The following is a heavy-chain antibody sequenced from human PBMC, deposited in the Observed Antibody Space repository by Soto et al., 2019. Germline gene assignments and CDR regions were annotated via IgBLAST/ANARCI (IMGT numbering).Heavy chain of an antibody. Sequence: GGSLRLSCAASGFTFSSYGMHWVRQAPGKGPEWVAVIWYDGSNKYYADSVKGRFTISRDNSKNTLYLQMNSLRAEDTAVYYCARADYYDSSGYFTRLGYWGQGTLVTVSS. D-gene: IGHD3-22*01. V-gene: IGHV3-33*01. CDR3: ARADYYDSSGYFTRLGY. J-gene: IGHJ4*02. CDR2: IWYDGSNK. CDR1: GFTFSSYG.